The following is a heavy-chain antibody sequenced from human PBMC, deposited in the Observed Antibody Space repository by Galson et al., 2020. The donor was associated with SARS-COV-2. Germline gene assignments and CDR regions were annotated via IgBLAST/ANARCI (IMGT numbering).Heavy chain of an antibody. D-gene: IGHD6-19*01. Sequence: ASVKDSCKVSGYTLTELSMHWVRQAPGKGLEWMGGFDPEDGETIYAQKFQGRVTMTEDTSTDTAYMELSSLRSEDTAVYYCATAVAVAGTLQEYYYYYGMDVWGQGTTVTVSS. CDR1: GYTLTELS. J-gene: IGHJ6*02. V-gene: IGHV1-24*01. CDR3: ATAVAVAGTLQEYYYYYGMDV. CDR2: FDPEDGET.